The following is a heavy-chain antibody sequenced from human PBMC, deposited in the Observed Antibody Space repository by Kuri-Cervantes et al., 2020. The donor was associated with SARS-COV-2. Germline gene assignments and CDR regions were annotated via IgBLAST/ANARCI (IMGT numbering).Heavy chain of an antibody. CDR2: INPSGGST. Sequence: ASVKVSCKASGYTFTSYYMHWVRQAPGQGLEWMGIINPSGGSTSYAQKFQGRVTMTRDTSTSTVYMELSSLRSEDTAVYYCAKDSIGTGIAAAGNFDYWGPGILVTVSS. CDR1: GYTFTSYY. CDR3: AKDSIGTGIAAAGNFDY. D-gene: IGHD6-13*01. V-gene: IGHV1-46*01. J-gene: IGHJ4*02.